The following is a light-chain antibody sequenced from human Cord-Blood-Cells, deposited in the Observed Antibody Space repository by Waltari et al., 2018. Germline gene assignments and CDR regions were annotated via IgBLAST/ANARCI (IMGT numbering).Light chain of an antibody. V-gene: IGLV10-54*01. J-gene: IGLJ3*02. CDR2: RNN. CDR1: SNNAGNQG. Sequence: QAGLTQPPSVSTGLRQTATLTSPGNSNNAGNQGAAWLQQHQGHPPKLLSYRNNNRPSGISERLSASRSGNTASLTITGLQPEDEADYYCSAWDSSLSAWVFGGGTKLTVL. CDR3: SAWDSSLSAWV.